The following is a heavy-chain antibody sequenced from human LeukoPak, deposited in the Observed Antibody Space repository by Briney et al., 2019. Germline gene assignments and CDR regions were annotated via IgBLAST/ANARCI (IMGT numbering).Heavy chain of an antibody. CDR3: TTLLLLSPAGDDAFDI. Sequence: ASVKVSCKVSGYTLTELSMHWVRQAPGKGLEWMGGFYPEDGETIYAQKFQDRVTMTEDTSTDTAYMELSSLRSEDTAVYYCTTLLLLSPAGDDAFDIWGQGTMVTVSS. D-gene: IGHD3-10*01. CDR2: FYPEDGET. J-gene: IGHJ3*02. CDR1: GYTLTELS. V-gene: IGHV1-24*01.